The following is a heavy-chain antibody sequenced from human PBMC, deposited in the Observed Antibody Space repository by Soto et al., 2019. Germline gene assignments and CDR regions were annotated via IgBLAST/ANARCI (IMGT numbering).Heavy chain of an antibody. Sequence: GGSLRLSCAASGFTFSSYAMSWVRQAPGKGLEWVSAISGSGGSTYYADSVKGRFTISRDNSKNTLYLQMNSLRAEDTAVYYCAKDLGDESSGGSCSSCDYWGQGTLVTVSS. J-gene: IGHJ4*02. CDR2: ISGSGGST. CDR1: GFTFSSYA. D-gene: IGHD2-15*01. CDR3: AKDLGDESSGGSCSSCDY. V-gene: IGHV3-23*01.